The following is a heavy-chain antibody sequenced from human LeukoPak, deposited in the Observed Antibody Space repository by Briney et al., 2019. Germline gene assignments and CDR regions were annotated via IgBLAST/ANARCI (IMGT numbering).Heavy chain of an antibody. Sequence: GGSLRLSCAASGFTLSSFAMSWVRQAPGKGLEWVSAIVGSGASTYYADSVKGRFTISRDNSKNTLHLQMNSLRAEDTAIYHCAKVRVVGDYNWFFDLWGRRTLVTVSS. V-gene: IGHV3-23*01. J-gene: IGHJ2*01. D-gene: IGHD4-17*01. CDR1: GFTLSSFA. CDR2: IVGSGAST. CDR3: AKVRVVGDYNWFFDL.